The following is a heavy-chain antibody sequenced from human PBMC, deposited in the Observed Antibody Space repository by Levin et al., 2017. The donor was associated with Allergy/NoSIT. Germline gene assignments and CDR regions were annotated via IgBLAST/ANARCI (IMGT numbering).Heavy chain of an antibody. CDR2: IYYSGST. D-gene: IGHD3-10*01. V-gene: IGHV4-59*01. CDR3: ARVGYGSGSYPDY. Sequence: KPGGSLRLSCTVSGGSISSYYWSWIRQPPGKGLEWIGYIYYSGSTNYNPSLKSRVTISVDTSKNQFSLKLSSVTAADTAVYYCARVGYGSGSYPDYWGQGTLVTVSS. CDR1: GGSISSYY. J-gene: IGHJ4*02.